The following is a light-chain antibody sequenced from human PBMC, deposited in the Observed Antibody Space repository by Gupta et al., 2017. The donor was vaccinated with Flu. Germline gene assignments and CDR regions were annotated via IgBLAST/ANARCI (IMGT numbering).Light chain of an antibody. J-gene: IGKJ4*01. V-gene: IGKV1-16*02. CDR2: AAS. CDR3: QQENSFPIA. Sequence: DIHITQSPSSLYASVGDRVTVTCRASQGISNYLAWFQQKPGTAPKSLIYAASRVQSGVPSKFSSSGSATDFSLTISSRQPEDFTNYYSQQENSFPIAFGGGTKLEIK. CDR1: QGISNY.